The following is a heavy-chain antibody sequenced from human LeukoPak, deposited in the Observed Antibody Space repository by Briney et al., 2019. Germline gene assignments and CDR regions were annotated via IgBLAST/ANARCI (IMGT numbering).Heavy chain of an antibody. D-gene: IGHD6-19*01. CDR2: ISGYNGNT. CDR3: ARDLKRGYSSGRYSWGTGSSNDY. V-gene: IGHV1-18*01. J-gene: IGHJ4*02. Sequence: ASVKVSCKASGYTFTGYGISWVRQAPGQGLEWMGWISGYNGNTNYAQKLQGRVTMTTDTSTSTAYMELRSLRSDDTAVYYCARDLKRGYSSGRYSWGTGSSNDYWGQGTLVTVSS. CDR1: GYTFTGYG.